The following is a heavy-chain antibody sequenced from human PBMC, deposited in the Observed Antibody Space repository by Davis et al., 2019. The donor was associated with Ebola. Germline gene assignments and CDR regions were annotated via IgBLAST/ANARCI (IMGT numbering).Heavy chain of an antibody. V-gene: IGHV3-21*06. J-gene: IGHJ4*02. CDR1: GFSFGSFG. Sequence: PGGSLRLSCSASGFSFGSFGMSWVRQAPGKGLEWVSYIDSSGGSIYYADSVKGRFTTSRDNAKSSLYLQMNSLTVEDTAVYYCARETAHCGGDCHDYWGQGTLVTVSS. D-gene: IGHD2-21*01. CDR3: ARETAHCGGDCHDY. CDR2: IDSSGGSI.